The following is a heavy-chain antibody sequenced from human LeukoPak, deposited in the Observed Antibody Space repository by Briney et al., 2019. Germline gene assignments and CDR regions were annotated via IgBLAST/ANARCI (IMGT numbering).Heavy chain of an antibody. V-gene: IGHV4-59*01. J-gene: IGHJ3*02. Sequence: LETLSLTCTVSGGSISSYYWSWIRQPPGKGLEWIGYIYYSGSTNYNPSLKSRVTISVDTSKNQFSLKLSSVTAADTAVYYCARDRTGYSYGYRSHAFDIWGQGTMVTVSS. D-gene: IGHD5-18*01. CDR1: GGSISSYY. CDR3: ARDRTGYSYGYRSHAFDI. CDR2: IYYSGST.